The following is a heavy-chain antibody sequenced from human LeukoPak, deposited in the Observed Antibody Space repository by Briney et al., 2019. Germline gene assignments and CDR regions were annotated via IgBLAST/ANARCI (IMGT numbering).Heavy chain of an antibody. V-gene: IGHV3-21*01. Sequence: GGSLRLSCAASGFTFSTYWMNWVRQAPGKGLEWVSSISSSSSYIYYADSVKGRFTISRDDAKNSLYLQMNSLRAEDTAVYYCARGRYSAAFDIWGQGTMVTVSS. CDR1: GFTFSTYW. J-gene: IGHJ3*02. CDR3: ARGRYSAAFDI. CDR2: ISSSSSYI. D-gene: IGHD3-9*01.